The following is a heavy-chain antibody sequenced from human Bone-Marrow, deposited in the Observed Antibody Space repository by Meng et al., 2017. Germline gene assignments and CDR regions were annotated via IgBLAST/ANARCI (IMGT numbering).Heavy chain of an antibody. CDR1: AGSFSGYY. CDR2: INHSGST. CDR3: ARRPGHSSSWHRLPEGKFDP. J-gene: IGHJ5*02. V-gene: IGHV4-34*01. Sequence: CGAVMLAPPETIPRTLAVDAGSFSGYYWSWIRQPPGKGLEWIGEINHSGSTNYNPPLKSRVTISVDTSKNQFSLKLSSVTAADTAVYYCARRPGHSSSWHRLPEGKFDPWGQGTLVTVSS. D-gene: IGHD6-13*01.